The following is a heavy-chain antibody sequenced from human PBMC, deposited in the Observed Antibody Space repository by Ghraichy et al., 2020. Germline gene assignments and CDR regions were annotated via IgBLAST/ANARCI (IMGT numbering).Heavy chain of an antibody. CDR3: ARDLQSNAFDI. CDR2: ISSSSSYI. Sequence: GGSLRLTCAASGFTFSSYSMNWVRQAPGKGLEWVSSISSSSSYIYYADSVKGRFTISRDNAKNSLYLQMNSLRAEDTAVYYCARDLQSNAFDICGQGTMVTVSS. J-gene: IGHJ3*02. CDR1: GFTFSSYS. V-gene: IGHV3-21*01.